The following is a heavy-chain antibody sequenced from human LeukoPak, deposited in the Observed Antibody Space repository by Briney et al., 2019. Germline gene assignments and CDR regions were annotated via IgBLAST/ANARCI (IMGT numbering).Heavy chain of an antibody. CDR3: VKDSVRGYSGYGNDGFEI. CDR2: ISGGGTST. J-gene: IGHJ3*02. CDR1: GFTFSTYP. V-gene: IGHV3-23*01. Sequence: GGSLRLSCAASGFTFSTYPISWVRQAPGKGLEWVSAISGGGTSTYYADSVKGRFTISRDNSKSTLYLQMNSLRAEDTAVYYCVKDSVRGYSGYGNDGFEIWGQGTMVTVSS. D-gene: IGHD5-12*01.